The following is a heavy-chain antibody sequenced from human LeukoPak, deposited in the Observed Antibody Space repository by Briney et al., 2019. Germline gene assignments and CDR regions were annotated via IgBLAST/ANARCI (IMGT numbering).Heavy chain of an antibody. CDR3: ARETSQKGAHYMDV. V-gene: IGHV4-59*01. J-gene: IGHJ6*03. CDR2: IYYSGST. D-gene: IGHD3-16*01. Sequence: SETLSLTCTVSGGSISSYYWSWIRQPPGKGLEWIGYIYYSGSTNYNPSLKSRVTISVDTSKNQFSLKLSSVTAADTAVYYCARETSQKGAHYMDVWGKGTTATISS. CDR1: GGSISSYY.